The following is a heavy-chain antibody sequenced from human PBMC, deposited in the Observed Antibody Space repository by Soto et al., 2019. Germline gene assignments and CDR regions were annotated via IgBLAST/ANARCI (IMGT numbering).Heavy chain of an antibody. CDR3: ARDPDIVVVQPNRALITSYGMDV. J-gene: IGHJ6*02. D-gene: IGHD2-2*01. CDR2: INPNSGGT. Sequence: ASLQVSCKASGYTFTGYYMHWVRQAPGQGLEWMGWINPNSGGTNYAQKFQGWVTMTRDTSISTAYMELSRLRSDDTAVYYCARDPDIVVVQPNRALITSYGMDVWGQGNTVTV. CDR1: GYTFTGYY. V-gene: IGHV1-2*04.